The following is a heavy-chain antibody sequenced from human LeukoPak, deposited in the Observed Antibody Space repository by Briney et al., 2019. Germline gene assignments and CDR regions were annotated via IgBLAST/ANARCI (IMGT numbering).Heavy chain of an antibody. CDR1: GGSISSGSYY. CDR2: IYYSGST. D-gene: IGHD6-19*01. Sequence: PSQTLSLTCTVSGGSISSGSYYWSWIRQPPGKGLEWIGYIYYSGSTNYNPSLKSRVTISVDTSKNQFSLKLSSVTAADTAVYYCGRVDWGDYSSGSGNGGAWWGYYYYYMDVWGKGTTVTISS. V-gene: IGHV4-61*01. J-gene: IGHJ6*03. CDR3: GRVDWGDYSSGSGNGGAWWGYYYYYMDV.